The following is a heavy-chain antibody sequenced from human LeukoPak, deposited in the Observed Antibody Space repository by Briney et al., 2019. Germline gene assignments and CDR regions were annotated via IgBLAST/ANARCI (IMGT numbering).Heavy chain of an antibody. CDR2: ISSSSSYI. Sequence: GGSLRLSCAASGFTFSSYSRNWIRQPPGKGLEGVSSISSSSSYIYYADSVKGRFTISRDNAKNSLYLQMNSLRAEDTAVYYCAGMPGEYSSSSVWFDPWGQGTLVTVSS. D-gene: IGHD6-6*01. CDR1: GFTFSSYS. J-gene: IGHJ5*02. CDR3: AGMPGEYSSSSVWFDP. V-gene: IGHV3-21*01.